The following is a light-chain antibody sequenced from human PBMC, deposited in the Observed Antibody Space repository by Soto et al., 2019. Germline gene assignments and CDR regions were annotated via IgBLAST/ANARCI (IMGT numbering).Light chain of an antibody. V-gene: IGKV3-20*01. Sequence: EILLTQSPGTLSLSPGERATLSCRASQSVPSNFLAWYQQKPGQAPLLLIYGVSRRATGIPDRFSGSGSGTDFTLTISRLEPEDVVVYYWQQYDSSWTCGQGTKVEIK. CDR3: QQYDSSWT. J-gene: IGKJ1*01. CDR2: GVS. CDR1: QSVPSNF.